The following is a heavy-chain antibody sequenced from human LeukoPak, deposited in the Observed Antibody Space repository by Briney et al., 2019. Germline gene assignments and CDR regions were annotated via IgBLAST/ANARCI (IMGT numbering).Heavy chain of an antibody. Sequence: GESLKISCKGSGYRFTEYWIAWVRQTPGKGLEWMGIIFPRDSDTRYSPSFQGQVTISADKSISTAYLHWSSLKASDTAIYYCARLYPGYCSSTSCYCDPWGQGTLVTVSS. D-gene: IGHD2-2*03. J-gene: IGHJ5*02. V-gene: IGHV5-51*01. CDR2: IFPRDSDT. CDR3: ARLYPGYCSSTSCYCDP. CDR1: GYRFTEYW.